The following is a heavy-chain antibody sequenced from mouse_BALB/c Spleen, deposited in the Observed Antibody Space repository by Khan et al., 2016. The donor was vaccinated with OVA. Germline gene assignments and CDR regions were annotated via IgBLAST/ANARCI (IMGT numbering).Heavy chain of an antibody. CDR1: GYSFTDYI. CDR2: ISPGSGSI. CDR3: ARRDDGSSDTGFAE. D-gene: IGHD1-1*01. Sequence: QVQLQQSGPELVKPGASVKMSCKASGYSFTDYIISWVKQRTGQGLQWIGEISPGSGSIYSNENFKGKATLTADKSSNTAYIQLSSLTSEDSAVYSGARRDDGSSDTGFAEWGQGKRVTV. V-gene: IGHV1-77*01. J-gene: IGHJ3*01.